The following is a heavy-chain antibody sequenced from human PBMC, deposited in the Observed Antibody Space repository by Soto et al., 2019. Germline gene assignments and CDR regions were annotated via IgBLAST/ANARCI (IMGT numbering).Heavy chain of an antibody. V-gene: IGHV4-4*02. CDR1: GASIGSTNW. CDR3: ATLPPRIVVVVLPIPT. J-gene: IGHJ4*02. D-gene: IGHD2-15*01. CDR2: IYHTGST. Sequence: QVQLQESGPRLVKPSGTLSLTCAVSGASIGSTNWWNWVRQPPGKGLEWIGEIYHTGSTKFNPSLKSRVPISLDKSNNHFSLNLSTVTAADTAVYYCATLPPRIVVVVLPIPTWGQGTLVTVSS.